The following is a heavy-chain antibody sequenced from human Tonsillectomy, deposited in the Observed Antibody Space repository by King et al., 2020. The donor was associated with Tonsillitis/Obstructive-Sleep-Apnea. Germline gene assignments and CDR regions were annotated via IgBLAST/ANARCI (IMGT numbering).Heavy chain of an antibody. V-gene: IGHV4-39*01. J-gene: IGHJ3*02. CDR3: ATGIPFRNSFAI. D-gene: IGHD6-13*01. CDR1: GGSIRSTSQY. CDR2: IYYSGST. Sequence: LQLQESGLGLVKPSETLSLTCTVSGGSIRSTSQYWGWIRQPPGKGLEWIGSIYYSGSTSYNPSLKSRVTIYLDTSKNQFSLKLSSVTAADTAVSYCATGIPFRNSFAIWGQGTMVSVSS.